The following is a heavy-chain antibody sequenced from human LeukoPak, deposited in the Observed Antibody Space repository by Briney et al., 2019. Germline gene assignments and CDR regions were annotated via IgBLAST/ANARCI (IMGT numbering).Heavy chain of an antibody. V-gene: IGHV3-30*02. CDR2: KRYDGSYR. CDR3: AKDKVMMTYGEVIIGDY. CDR1: GFAFSSYG. J-gene: IGHJ4*02. Sequence: PGGPLRLSCAASGFAFSSYGMHWVRQAPAKGLEWVAFKRYDGSYRYYSDSVKGRLTISRDNSKNTLFLQMNSLRPEDTAVYYCAKDKVMMTYGEVIIGDYWGLGTLVTVSS. D-gene: IGHD3-16*02.